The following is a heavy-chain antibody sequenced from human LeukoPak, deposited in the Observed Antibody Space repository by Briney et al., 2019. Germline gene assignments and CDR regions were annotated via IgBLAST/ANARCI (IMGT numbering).Heavy chain of an antibody. D-gene: IGHD3-10*01. CDR3: ARVLSGSGSKYFDY. V-gene: IGHV3-64*01. CDR1: GFTFSSFP. Sequence: GGSLRLSCTASGFTFSSFPMHWVRQVLGKGLEYVSAISSTGDTSYYANSVKDRFTISRDNSKNTLYLQMGCLRNQDMAVYYCARVLSGSGSKYFDYWGQGTLVTVSS. CDR2: ISSTGDTS. J-gene: IGHJ4*02.